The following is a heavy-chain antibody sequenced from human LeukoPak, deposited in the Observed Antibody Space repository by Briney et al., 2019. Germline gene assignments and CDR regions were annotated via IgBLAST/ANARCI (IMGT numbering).Heavy chain of an antibody. CDR1: GFTFSSYW. J-gene: IGHJ4*02. V-gene: IGHV3-48*04. CDR3: ARRHCSSTSCPLVDY. D-gene: IGHD2-2*01. Sequence: GGSLRLSCAASGFTFSSYWMSWVRQAPGKGLEWVSYITDTGTTIYYPDSVKGRFTISRDNAKNSLYLQMNSLRAEDTAVYYCARRHCSSTSCPLVDYWGQGTLVTVSS. CDR2: ITDTGTTI.